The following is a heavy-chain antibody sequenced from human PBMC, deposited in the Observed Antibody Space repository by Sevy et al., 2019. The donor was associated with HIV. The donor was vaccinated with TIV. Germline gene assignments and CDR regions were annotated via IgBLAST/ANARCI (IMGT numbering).Heavy chain of an antibody. CDR1: GFTFSSYA. CDR2: ISYDGSNK. V-gene: IGHV3-30-3*01. CDR3: ARGGRDDYVWGSYRRSGERQPSYYYYYYMDV. J-gene: IGHJ6*03. Sequence: GGSLRLSCAASGFTFSSYAMHWVRQAPGKGLEWVAVISYDGSNKYYADSVKGRFTISRDNSKNTLYLQMNGLRAEETAVYYCARGGRDDYVWGSYRRSGERQPSYYYYYYMDVWGKGTTVTVSS. D-gene: IGHD3-16*02.